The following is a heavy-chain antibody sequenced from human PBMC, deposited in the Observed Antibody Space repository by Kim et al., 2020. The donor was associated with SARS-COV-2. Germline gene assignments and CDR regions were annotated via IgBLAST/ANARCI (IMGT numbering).Heavy chain of an antibody. CDR3: ASFGEVRGPYYYGSSGYKGGPVAEKKRDY. J-gene: IGHJ4*02. CDR1: GFTFSSYG. CDR2: ISYDGSNK. D-gene: IGHD3-22*01. Sequence: GGSLRLSCAASGFTFSSYGMHWVRQAPGKGLEWVAVISYDGSNKYYADSVKGRFTISRDNSKNTLYLQMNSLRAEDTAVYYCASFGEVRGPYYYGSSGYKGGPVAEKKRDYWGQGTLVTVSS. V-gene: IGHV3-30*03.